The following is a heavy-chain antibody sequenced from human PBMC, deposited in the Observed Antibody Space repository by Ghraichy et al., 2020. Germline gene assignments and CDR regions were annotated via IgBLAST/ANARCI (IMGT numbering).Heavy chain of an antibody. D-gene: IGHD1-26*01. CDR1: GGSFSGYF. CDR2: VNDKGGT. Sequence: SETLSLTCSPDGGSFSGYFWTWIRQPPGKGLEWIGEVNDKGGTNYHPSLKSRVIMSVDTSMNQFSLKVNSVTAADMGVYYCVRGLVGPRLGDWGQGTLVTVSS. V-gene: IGHV4-34*01. J-gene: IGHJ4*02. CDR3: VRGLVGPRLGD.